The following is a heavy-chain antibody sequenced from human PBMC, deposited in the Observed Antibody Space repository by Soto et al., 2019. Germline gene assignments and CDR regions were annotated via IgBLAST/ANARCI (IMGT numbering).Heavy chain of an antibody. J-gene: IGHJ3*02. CDR1: GESVSSNSAA. CDR2: TYYRSKWYN. D-gene: IGHD6-19*01. V-gene: IGHV6-1*01. Sequence: SQTQSLTCAISGESVSSNSAAWNWIRQSPSRGLEWLGRTYYRSKWYNDYAVSVKSRITINPDTSKNQFSLQLNSVTPEDTAVYYCARTLLAVAGTIPPHAFDIWGQGTMVTASS. CDR3: ARTLLAVAGTIPPHAFDI.